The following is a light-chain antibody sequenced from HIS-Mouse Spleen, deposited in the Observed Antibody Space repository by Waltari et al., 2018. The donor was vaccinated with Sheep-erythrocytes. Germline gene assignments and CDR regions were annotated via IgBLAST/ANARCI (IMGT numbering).Light chain of an antibody. CDR2: DVS. V-gene: IGLV2-11*01. CDR1: SSDVGGYNY. J-gene: IGLJ1*01. CDR3: CSYAGSYNHV. Sequence: QSALTQPRSVSGPPGQSVTTPCTATSSDVGGYNYLSWYQQHPGKAPKLMIYDVSKRPSGVPDRFSGSKSGNTASLTISGLQAEDEADYYCCSYAGSYNHVFATGTKVTVL.